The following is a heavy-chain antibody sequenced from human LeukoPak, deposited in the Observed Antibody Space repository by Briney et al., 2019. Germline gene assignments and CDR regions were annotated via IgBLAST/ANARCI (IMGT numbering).Heavy chain of an antibody. Sequence: TGGSLRLSCAASGFTFSSYWMRWVRQAPGKGLEWVANIKGDGSDNHYVDSVRGRFTISRDNAKNSLYLQMNSLRAEDTAVYYCLWDLGYYRGVYWGQGTLVTVSS. CDR3: LWDLGYYRGVY. CDR2: IKGDGSDN. V-gene: IGHV3-7*02. J-gene: IGHJ4*02. CDR1: GFTFSSYW. D-gene: IGHD1-26*01.